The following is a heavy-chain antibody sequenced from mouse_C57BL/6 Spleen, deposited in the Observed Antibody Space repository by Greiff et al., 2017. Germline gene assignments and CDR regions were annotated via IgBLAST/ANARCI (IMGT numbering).Heavy chain of an antibody. Sequence: VQLQQSGAELVRPGASVTLSCKASGYTFTDYEMHWVKQTPVHGLEWIGAIDPETGGTAYNQKFKGKAILTADKSSSTAYMELRSLTSEDSAVYYCTRDFITTVVGGYYFDYWGQGTTLTVSS. D-gene: IGHD1-1*01. J-gene: IGHJ2*01. CDR3: TRDFITTVVGGYYFDY. CDR1: GYTFTDYE. CDR2: IDPETGGT. V-gene: IGHV1-15*01.